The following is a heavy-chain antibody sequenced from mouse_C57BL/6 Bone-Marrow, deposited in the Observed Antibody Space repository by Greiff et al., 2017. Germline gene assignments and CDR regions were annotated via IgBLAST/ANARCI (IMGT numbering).Heavy chain of an antibody. CDR3: ARKVSTFDY. V-gene: IGHV1-69*01. D-gene: IGHD2-5*01. J-gene: IGHJ2*01. CDR1: GYTFTSYW. CDR2: IDPSDSYT. Sequence: QVQLQQPGAELVMPGASVKLSCKASGYTFTSYWMHWVKQRPGQGLEWIGEIDPSDSYTNYNQKFKGKSTLTVDKSSSTAYMQLSSLTSEDSAVYYCARKVSTFDYWGQGTTLTVSS.